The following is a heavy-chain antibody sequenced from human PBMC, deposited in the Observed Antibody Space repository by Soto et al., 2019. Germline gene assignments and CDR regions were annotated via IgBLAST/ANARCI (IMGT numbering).Heavy chain of an antibody. CDR3: ARVFNVDIVATIMGDFDY. Sequence: QVQLVESGGGVVQPGRSLRLSCAASGFTFSSYAMHWVRQAPGKGLEWVAVISYDGSNKYYADSVKGRFTISRDNSKNALFLQMNSLGAEDTAVYYCARVFNVDIVATIMGDFDYWGQGTLVTVSS. V-gene: IGHV3-30-3*01. CDR1: GFTFSSYA. J-gene: IGHJ4*02. D-gene: IGHD5-12*01. CDR2: ISYDGSNK.